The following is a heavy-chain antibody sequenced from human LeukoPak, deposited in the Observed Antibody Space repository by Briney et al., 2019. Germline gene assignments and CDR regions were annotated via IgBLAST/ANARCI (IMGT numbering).Heavy chain of an antibody. Sequence: SVKVSCKASGGTFSSYATSWVRQAPGQGLEWMGGIIPIFGTANYAQKFQGRVTITADESTSTAYMELSSLRSEDTAVYYCAREKYYYDSSGYYFDYWGQGTLVTVSS. CDR1: GGTFSSYA. CDR3: AREKYYYDSSGYYFDY. D-gene: IGHD3-22*01. V-gene: IGHV1-69*13. CDR2: IIPIFGTA. J-gene: IGHJ4*02.